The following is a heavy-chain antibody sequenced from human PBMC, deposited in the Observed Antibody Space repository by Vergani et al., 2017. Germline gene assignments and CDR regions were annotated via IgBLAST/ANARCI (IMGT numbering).Heavy chain of an antibody. Sequence: EVQLVESGGGLVKPGGSLRLSCAASGFTFSSYSMNWVRQAPGKGLEWVSSISSSSSYIYYADSVKGRFTISRDNAKHSLYLQMNSLRAEDTAVYYCARDLGGYSYYYYFDYWGQGTLVTVSS. CDR3: ARDLGGYSYYYYFDY. CDR2: ISSSSSYI. CDR1: GFTFSSYS. V-gene: IGHV3-21*01. D-gene: IGHD5-18*01. J-gene: IGHJ4*02.